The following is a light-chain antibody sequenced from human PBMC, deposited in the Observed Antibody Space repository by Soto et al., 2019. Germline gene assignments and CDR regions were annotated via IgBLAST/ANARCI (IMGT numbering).Light chain of an antibody. CDR3: QQSNRYPIT. Sequence: EIVLTQSPATLSLSPGERATLSCRASQSVSSYLAWYQQKPGQAPRLLIYDASNRATGIPARFSGSGSGTEFTLTINSLQPEDFATYYCQQSNRYPITFGQGTRLEIK. CDR2: DAS. J-gene: IGKJ5*01. V-gene: IGKV3-11*01. CDR1: QSVSSY.